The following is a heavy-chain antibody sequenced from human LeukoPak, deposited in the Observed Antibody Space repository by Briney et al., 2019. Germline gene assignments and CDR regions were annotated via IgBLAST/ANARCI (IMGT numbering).Heavy chain of an antibody. D-gene: IGHD5-12*01. CDR3: ARPGGYGGYDSQSRYYYYGMDV. V-gene: IGHV1-69*01. Sequence: GSSVKVSCKASGGTFSSYAISWVRQAPGQGLEWMGGIIPIFGTANYAQKFQGRVTITADESTSTAYMELSSLRSEDTAVYYCARPGGYGGYDSQSRYYYYGMDVWGQGTTVTVSS. CDR1: GGTFSSYA. J-gene: IGHJ6*02. CDR2: IIPIFGTA.